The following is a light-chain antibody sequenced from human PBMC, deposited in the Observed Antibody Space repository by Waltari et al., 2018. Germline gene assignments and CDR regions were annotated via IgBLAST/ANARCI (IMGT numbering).Light chain of an antibody. J-gene: IGKJ2*01. Sequence: IVMTQSPATLSVSPGERVTLSCRASQSVSGNLAWYQQKPGQAPRLLMYGASTRAAGVPPRFSGSGSWTEFTVTIRSLQSEDFAVYYCQQYNDWPQTFGQGTKLETK. CDR3: QQYNDWPQT. CDR2: GAS. V-gene: IGKV3-15*01. CDR1: QSVSGN.